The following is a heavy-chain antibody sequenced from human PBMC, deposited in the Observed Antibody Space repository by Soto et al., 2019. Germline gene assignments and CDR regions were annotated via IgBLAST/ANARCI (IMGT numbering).Heavy chain of an antibody. CDR3: ARGLGTTVRYYYYGMDV. Sequence: PSETLSLTCAVSGYSISSGYYWGWIRQPPGKGLEWIGSIYHSGSTYYNPSLKSRVTISVDTSKNQFSLKLSSVTAADTAVYYCARGLGTTVRYYYYGMDVWGQGTTVTVSS. V-gene: IGHV4-38-2*01. J-gene: IGHJ6*02. D-gene: IGHD4-17*01. CDR2: IYHSGST. CDR1: GYSISSGYY.